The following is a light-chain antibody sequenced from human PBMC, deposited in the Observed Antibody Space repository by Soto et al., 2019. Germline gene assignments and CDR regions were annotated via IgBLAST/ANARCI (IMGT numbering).Light chain of an antibody. CDR1: NIGSKS. J-gene: IGLJ3*02. V-gene: IGLV3-21*02. CDR2: DYS. CDR3: QVWDSSSDHWV. Sequence: YELTQPPSVSVAPGQTASITCWGNNIGSKSVHWYQQKPGQAPVLVVYDYSDRPSGIPERFSGSNSGNTATLTISRVEAGDEADYYCQVWDSSSDHWVFGGGTKVTVL.